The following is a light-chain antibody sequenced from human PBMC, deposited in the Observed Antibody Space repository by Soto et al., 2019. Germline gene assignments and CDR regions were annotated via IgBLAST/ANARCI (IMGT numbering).Light chain of an antibody. CDR3: CSYTTTNNFYV. CDR2: DVR. J-gene: IGLJ1*01. V-gene: IGLV2-11*01. CDR1: SSDVGGYDC. Sequence: QSVLTQPRSVSGSPGQSVTISCTGTSSDVGGYDCVSWYQQHPGRAPKLMVYDVRERPSGVSDRFSGSKSGNTASLTISGLQAEDEADYFCCSYTTTNNFYVFGTGTKVTVL.